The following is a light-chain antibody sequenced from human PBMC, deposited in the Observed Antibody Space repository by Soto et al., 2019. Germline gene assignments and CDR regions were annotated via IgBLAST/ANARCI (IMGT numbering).Light chain of an antibody. CDR3: QLYGSPIT. J-gene: IGKJ5*01. Sequence: EIVLTQSPGTLSLSPGERATLSCRASQSVSSSYLAWYQQKPGQAPRLLIYGACSRATGIPDRFSGSGSGAHFTLTISHLEPEDFAVCYCQLYGSPITFAQGTRLEIK. CDR2: GAC. V-gene: IGKV3-20*01. CDR1: QSVSSSY.